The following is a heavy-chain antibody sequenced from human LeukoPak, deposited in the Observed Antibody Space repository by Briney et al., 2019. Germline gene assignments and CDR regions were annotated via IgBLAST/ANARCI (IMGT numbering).Heavy chain of an antibody. CDR1: GFTFSSYG. D-gene: IGHD6-6*01. CDR3: ARGLGPIAMFDP. Sequence: PGGSLRLSCAASGFTFSSYGMHWVRQAPGKGLEWVAFIRYDGSNKYYADSVKGRFTISRDNSKNTLYLQMNSLRAEDTAVYYCARGLGPIAMFDPWGRGTLVTVSS. J-gene: IGHJ5*02. CDR2: IRYDGSNK. V-gene: IGHV3-30*02.